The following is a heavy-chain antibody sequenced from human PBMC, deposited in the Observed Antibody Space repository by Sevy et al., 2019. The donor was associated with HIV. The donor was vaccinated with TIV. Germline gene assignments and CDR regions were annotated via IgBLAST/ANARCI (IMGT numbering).Heavy chain of an antibody. J-gene: IGHJ6*02. CDR3: AKARAQSVYYDGMDV. Sequence: GGSLRLSCAASGFTFSSYAMSWVRQAPGKGLEWVSAISGSGGSTYYADSVKGRFTISRDDSQNRLYLQMNSLRADDTAVYYCAKARAQSVYYDGMDVWGQGTTVTVSS. CDR1: GFTFSSYA. V-gene: IGHV3-23*01. CDR2: ISGSGGST.